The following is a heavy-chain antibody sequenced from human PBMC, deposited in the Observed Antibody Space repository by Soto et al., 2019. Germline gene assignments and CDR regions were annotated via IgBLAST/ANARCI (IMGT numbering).Heavy chain of an antibody. CDR2: IIPILGIA. CDR1: GVTFSSYT. CDR3: ARDNARYCSSTSCPNRWFDP. D-gene: IGHD2-2*01. Sequence: SVKVSCKASGVTFSSYTISWLRQAPGQGLEWMGRIIPILGIANYAQKFQGRVTITADKSTSTAYMELSSLRSEDTAVYYCARDNARYCSSTSCPNRWFDPWGQGTLVTVSS. J-gene: IGHJ5*02. V-gene: IGHV1-69*04.